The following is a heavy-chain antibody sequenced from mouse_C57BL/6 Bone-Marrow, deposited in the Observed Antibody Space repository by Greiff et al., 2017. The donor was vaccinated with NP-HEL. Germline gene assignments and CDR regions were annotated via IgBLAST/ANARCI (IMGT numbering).Heavy chain of an antibody. J-gene: IGHJ4*01. CDR1: GYTFTSYG. Sequence: VQLQQSGAELARPGASVKLSCKASGYTFTSYGISGVKQRTGQGLEWIGEIYPRSGNTYYNEKFKGKATLTADKSSSTAYMELRSLTSEDSAVYFCARYRYYYGSSYDAMDYWGQGTSVTVSS. D-gene: IGHD1-1*01. CDR3: ARYRYYYGSSYDAMDY. V-gene: IGHV1-81*01. CDR2: IYPRSGNT.